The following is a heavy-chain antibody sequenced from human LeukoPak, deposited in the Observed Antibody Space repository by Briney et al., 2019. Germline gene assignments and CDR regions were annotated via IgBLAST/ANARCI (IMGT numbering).Heavy chain of an antibody. D-gene: IGHD2-2*02. Sequence: GGSLRLSCAASGFTFSSYEMIWVRQAPGKGLEWVSYISSSGSTIYYADSVKGRFTISRDNAKNSLYLQMNSLRAEDTAVYYCARSPLRRGYCSSTSCNNYYYYGMDVWGKGTTVTVSS. V-gene: IGHV3-48*03. J-gene: IGHJ6*04. CDR1: GFTFSSYE. CDR3: ARSPLRRGYCSSTSCNNYYYYGMDV. CDR2: ISSSGSTI.